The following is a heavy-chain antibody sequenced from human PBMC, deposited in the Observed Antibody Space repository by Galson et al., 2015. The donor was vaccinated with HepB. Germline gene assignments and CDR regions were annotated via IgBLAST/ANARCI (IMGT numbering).Heavy chain of an antibody. D-gene: IGHD3/OR15-3a*01. CDR3: ARDWTGDTCDGSCMSD. Sequence: SLRLSCAASGFTFNIYAMTWVRQAPGKGLEWVSAASGGDGSRYYADSVKGRFTTSRDNSRNTLFLQMNNLRADDTAVYYCARDWTGDTCDGSCMSDWGQGTRVTVCS. V-gene: IGHV3-23*01. CDR1: GFTFNIYA. J-gene: IGHJ4*02. CDR2: ASGGDGSR.